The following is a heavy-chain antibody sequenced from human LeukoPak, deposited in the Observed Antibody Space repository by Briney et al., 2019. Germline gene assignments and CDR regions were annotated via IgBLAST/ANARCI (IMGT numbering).Heavy chain of an antibody. CDR3: ARAQWELSVGLDS. Sequence: SETLSLTCTVSGGSISNYYWSWIRQPPGKGLEWIGYIYYSGNTKYNPSLKSRVAISVDTSNNQFSLKLSSVTAADTAVYYCARAQWELSVGLDSWGQGTLVTVSS. J-gene: IGHJ5*01. D-gene: IGHD1-26*01. V-gene: IGHV4-59*01. CDR1: GGSISNYY. CDR2: IYYSGNT.